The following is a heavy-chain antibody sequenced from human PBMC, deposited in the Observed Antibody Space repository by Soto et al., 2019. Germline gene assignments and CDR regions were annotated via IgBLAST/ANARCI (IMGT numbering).Heavy chain of an antibody. CDR2: IYPGDSDT. D-gene: IGHD3-22*01. J-gene: IGHJ3*02. CDR1: GYSFTSYW. V-gene: IGHV5-51*01. CDR3: ARQRPTYYYDSSGYYGAFDI. Sequence: GESLKSSCKGSGYSFTSYWIGWVRQMHGKGLEWMGIIYPGDSDTRYSPSFQGQVTISADKSVSTAYLQWSSLKASDTAMYYCARQRPTYYYDSSGYYGAFDIWGQGTMVTVSS.